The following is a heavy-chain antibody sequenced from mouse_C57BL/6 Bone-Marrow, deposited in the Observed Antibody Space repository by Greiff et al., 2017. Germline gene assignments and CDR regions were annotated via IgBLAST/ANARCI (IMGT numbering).Heavy chain of an antibody. J-gene: IGHJ3*01. Sequence: VQLQESGAELVRPGTSVKVSCKASGYAFTNYLIEWVKQRPGQGLEWIGVINPGSGGTNYNEKFKGKATLTADKSSSTAYMQLSSLTSEDSAVYFCAREGFYYGGSYVEFAYWGQGTLVTVSA. V-gene: IGHV1-54*01. D-gene: IGHD1-1*01. CDR2: INPGSGGT. CDR3: AREGFYYGGSYVEFAY. CDR1: GYAFTNYL.